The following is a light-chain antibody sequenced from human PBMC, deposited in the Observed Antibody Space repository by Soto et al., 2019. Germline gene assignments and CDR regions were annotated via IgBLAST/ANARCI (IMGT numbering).Light chain of an antibody. CDR2: KAS. Sequence: DIQMTQSPSTLSASVGDRVTITCRASQSINRWLAWYQQKPGKAPKLLIYKASTLESEVPSRFSGGGLGTEFSLNITSLQPDDFATYYCQQYSTYPYIFGQGTKVDIK. J-gene: IGKJ2*01. V-gene: IGKV1-5*03. CDR1: QSINRW. CDR3: QQYSTYPYI.